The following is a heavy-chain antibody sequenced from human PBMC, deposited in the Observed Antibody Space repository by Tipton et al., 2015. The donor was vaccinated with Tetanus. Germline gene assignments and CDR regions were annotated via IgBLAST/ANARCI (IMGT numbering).Heavy chain of an antibody. Sequence: GSLRLSCAVSGFTFSNFGMNWVRQAPGKGLEWVASISSTSTYIYYTGSVKGRFTISRDDAKNSVYLQVNSLRAEDTAVYYCTRDRDWTLDVWGQGATVTVSS. D-gene: IGHD1-1*01. J-gene: IGHJ6*02. V-gene: IGHV3-21*01. CDR1: GFTFSNFG. CDR2: ISSTSTYI. CDR3: TRDRDWTLDV.